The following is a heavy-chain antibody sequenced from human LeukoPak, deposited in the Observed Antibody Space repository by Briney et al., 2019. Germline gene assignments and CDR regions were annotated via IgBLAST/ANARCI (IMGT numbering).Heavy chain of an antibody. Sequence: GRSLRLSCAASGFIFSSYGMHCIRQAPGKGLEWVAVIWYDGGKKYYADAVMGRFTISRDNSKNTLYLQMNSLRAEDTAVYYCARDNTGRSDYWGQGTLVTVSS. D-gene: IGHD1-26*01. V-gene: IGHV3-33*01. J-gene: IGHJ4*02. CDR1: GFIFSSYG. CDR2: IWYDGGKK. CDR3: ARDNTGRSDY.